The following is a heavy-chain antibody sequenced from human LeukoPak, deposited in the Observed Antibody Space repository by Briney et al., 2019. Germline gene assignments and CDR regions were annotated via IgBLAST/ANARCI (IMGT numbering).Heavy chain of an antibody. Sequence: ASVKVSCKASGYTFTGYYMHWVRQAPGQGLEWMGWINPNSGGTNYAQKFQGRVTMTRDTSISTAYMELSRLRSDDTAVYYCARAESFRRNDVFSYWGQGTLVTVSS. CDR2: INPNSGGT. CDR1: GYTFTGYY. CDR3: ARAESFRRNDVFSY. V-gene: IGHV1-2*02. D-gene: IGHD1-1*01. J-gene: IGHJ4*02.